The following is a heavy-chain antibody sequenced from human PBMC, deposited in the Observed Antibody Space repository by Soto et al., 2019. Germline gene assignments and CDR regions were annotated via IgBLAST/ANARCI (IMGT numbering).Heavy chain of an antibody. CDR3: AKGDKWESLLDY. D-gene: IGHD1-26*01. J-gene: IGHJ4*02. Sequence: QVQLQESGPGLVKPSQTLSLTCTVSGGSVNSGGYYWSWIRQLPGKGLEWIGYIYYSGSTYYNPSLKSRITISMDTSKNQFYLERSSVTAAVTAVYYCAKGDKWESLLDYWGQGTLVTVSS. CDR1: GGSVNSGGYY. V-gene: IGHV4-31*03. CDR2: IYYSGST.